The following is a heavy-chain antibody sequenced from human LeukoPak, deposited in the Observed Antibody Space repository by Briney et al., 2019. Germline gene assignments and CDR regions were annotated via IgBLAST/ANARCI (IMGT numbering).Heavy chain of an antibody. CDR1: GYTFTSYG. J-gene: IGHJ3*02. CDR2: ISAYNGNT. CDR3: ARDPRASNYDFWSGYYTWDAFDI. D-gene: IGHD3-3*01. V-gene: IGHV1-18*01. Sequence: GASVKASCKASGYTFTSYGISWVRQAPGQGLEWMGWISAYNGNTNYAQKLQGRVTMTTDTSTSTAYMELRSLRSDDTAVYYCARDPRASNYDFWSGYYTWDAFDIWGQGTMVTVSS.